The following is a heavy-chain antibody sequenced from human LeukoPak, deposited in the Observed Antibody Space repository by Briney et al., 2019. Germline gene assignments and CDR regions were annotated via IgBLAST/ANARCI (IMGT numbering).Heavy chain of an antibody. CDR2: SYYSGST. D-gene: IGHD2-15*01. CDR1: GGSISSSSYY. CDR3: ARWPRGIVVVVAATDAFDI. Sequence: TSSETLSLTCTVSGGSISSSSYYWGWIRQPPGKGLEWIGSSYYSGSTYYNPSLKSRVTISVDTSKNQFSLKLSSVTAADTAVYYCARWPRGIVVVVAATDAFDIWGQGTMVTVSS. J-gene: IGHJ3*02. V-gene: IGHV4-39*01.